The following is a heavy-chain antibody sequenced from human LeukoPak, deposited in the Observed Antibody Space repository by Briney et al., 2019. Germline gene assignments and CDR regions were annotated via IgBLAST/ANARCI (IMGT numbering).Heavy chain of an antibody. J-gene: IGHJ6*02. D-gene: IGHD6-19*01. CDR3: ARVTGSGWYKGLDV. CDR1: GYTFTGYY. V-gene: IGHV1-2*02. Sequence: ASVKVSCKASGYTFTGYYMHWVRQAPGQGLEWMGWINPNSGGTNYALKFQGRVTMTRDTSISTAYMELSSLRSEDTAVYYCARVTGSGWYKGLDVWGQGTTVTVSS. CDR2: INPNSGGT.